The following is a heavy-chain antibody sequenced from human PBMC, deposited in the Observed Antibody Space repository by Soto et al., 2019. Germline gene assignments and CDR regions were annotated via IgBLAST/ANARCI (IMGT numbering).Heavy chain of an antibody. CDR3: ASGIVGATTYGMDV. CDR1: GFTFDDYG. V-gene: IGHV3-20*04. D-gene: IGHD1-26*01. J-gene: IGHJ6*02. Sequence: PGGSLRLSCAASGFTFDDYGMSWVRQAPGKGLEWVFGINWNGGSTGYADSVKGRFTISRDNAKNSLYLQMNSLRAEDTALYYCASGIVGATTYGMDVWGQGTTVTVSS. CDR2: INWNGGST.